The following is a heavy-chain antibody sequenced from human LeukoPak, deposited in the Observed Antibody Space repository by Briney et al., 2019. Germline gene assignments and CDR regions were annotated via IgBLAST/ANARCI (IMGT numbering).Heavy chain of an antibody. CDR1: GYSISSGYY. Sequence: PSETLSLTCTVSGYSISSGYYWGWIRQPPGKGLEWTGSIYHSGGTYYNPSLKSRVTISVDTSKNQFSLKLSSVTAADTAVYYCARDHTVHDFWSGFNDYWGQGTLVTVSS. D-gene: IGHD3-3*01. CDR2: IYHSGGT. J-gene: IGHJ4*02. V-gene: IGHV4-38-2*02. CDR3: ARDHTVHDFWSGFNDY.